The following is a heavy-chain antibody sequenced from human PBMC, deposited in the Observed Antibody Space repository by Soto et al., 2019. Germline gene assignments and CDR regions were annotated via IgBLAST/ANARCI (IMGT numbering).Heavy chain of an antibody. Sequence: QVQLQESGPGLVKPSETLSLTCTVSGASISAYAWSWIRQPAGKGLEWIGRLYSSGNTNYNPSFKSRLTMSEDTSQNQFSLKLSTVTDADTAVYYCAKGPYSSGWYVVAYGGQGTLVTVYS. CDR3: AKGPYSSGWYVVAY. CDR2: LYSSGNT. V-gene: IGHV4-4*07. D-gene: IGHD6-19*01. J-gene: IGHJ4*02. CDR1: GASISAYA.